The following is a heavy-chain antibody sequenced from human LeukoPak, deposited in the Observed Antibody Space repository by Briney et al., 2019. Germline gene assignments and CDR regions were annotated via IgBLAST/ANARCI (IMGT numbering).Heavy chain of an antibody. J-gene: IGHJ4*02. CDR1: GYTFTSYD. CDR2: MNPNSGNT. V-gene: IGHV1-8*01. Sequence: GASVKVSCKASGYTFTSYDINWVRQATGQGLEWMGWMNPNSGNTGYAKKFQGRVTMTRNTSISTAYMELSSLRSEDTAVYYCARGHEIAVAATDCWGQGTLVTVSS. CDR3: ARGHEIAVAATDC. D-gene: IGHD6-19*01.